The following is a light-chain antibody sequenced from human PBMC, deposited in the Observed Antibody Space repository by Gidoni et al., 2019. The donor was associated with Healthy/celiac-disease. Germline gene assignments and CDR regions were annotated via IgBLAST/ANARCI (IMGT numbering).Light chain of an antibody. CDR1: QSVSSSY. CDR3: QKYGSSSFT. V-gene: IGKV3-20*01. J-gene: IGKJ3*01. Sequence: IVLTQSPGTLSLSPGERATLSCRASQSVSSSYLAWYQQKTGQAPRLLIYGASSRATGIPDRFSGSGSGTDFTLTISRLEPEDFAVYYCQKYGSSSFTFGPGTKVDIK. CDR2: GAS.